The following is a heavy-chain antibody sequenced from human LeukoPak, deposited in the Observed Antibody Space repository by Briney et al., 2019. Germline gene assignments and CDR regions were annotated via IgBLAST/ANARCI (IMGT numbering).Heavy chain of an antibody. D-gene: IGHD3-10*01. V-gene: IGHV3-23*01. CDR2: ISGSGDNT. Sequence: GGSLRLSCAASGFTFSSYTMNWVRQAPGKGLEWVSTISGSGDNTYYADSVKGRFTISRDNSRSTLYLQMNSLRPEDTAIYYCAREGYYGSGSPPSLYFDYWGQGTLVTVSS. CDR3: AREGYYGSGSPPSLYFDY. J-gene: IGHJ4*02. CDR1: GFTFSSYT.